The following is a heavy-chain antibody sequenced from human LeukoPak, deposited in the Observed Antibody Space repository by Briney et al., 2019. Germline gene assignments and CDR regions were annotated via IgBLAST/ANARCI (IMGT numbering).Heavy chain of an antibody. V-gene: IGHV3-23*01. CDR2: ISNSGGFT. D-gene: IGHD6-13*01. CDR1: GFTFSGYA. J-gene: IGHJ4*02. Sequence: PGGSLRLSCAASGFTFSGYAMTWVRQAPGKGLEWVSGISNSGGFTYYADSVKGRLTISRDNSKNTLYLQMNSLRAEDTALYYCAILYSTNYWGQGTLVTVSS. CDR3: AILYSTNY.